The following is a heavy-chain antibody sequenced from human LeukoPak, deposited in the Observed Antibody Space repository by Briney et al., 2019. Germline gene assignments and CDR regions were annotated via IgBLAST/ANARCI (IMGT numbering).Heavy chain of an antibody. CDR3: ARADGIVVAGTGYY. Sequence: ASVKVSCKASGGTFSTYAITWVRQAPGQGLEWMGGIIPIFGTANYAQKFQGRVTITTDESTSTAYMELSSLRFEDTAVYYCARADGIVVAGTGYYWGQGTLVTVSS. D-gene: IGHD6-13*01. J-gene: IGHJ4*02. CDR2: IIPIFGTA. V-gene: IGHV1-69*05. CDR1: GGTFSTYA.